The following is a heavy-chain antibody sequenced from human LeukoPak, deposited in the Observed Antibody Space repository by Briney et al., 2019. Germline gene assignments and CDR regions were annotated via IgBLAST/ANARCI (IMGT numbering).Heavy chain of an antibody. CDR2: ISSSSSYI. V-gene: IGHV3-21*01. CDR3: ASDYSSPGNFDY. D-gene: IGHD6-13*01. J-gene: IGHJ4*02. CDR1: GFTFSSYS. Sequence: GGSLRLSCAASGFTFSSYSMNWVRQAPGKGLEWVSSISSSSSYIYYADSVKGRFTISRDNAKNSLYLQMNSLRAEDTAVYYCASDYSSPGNFDYWGQGTLVTVSS.